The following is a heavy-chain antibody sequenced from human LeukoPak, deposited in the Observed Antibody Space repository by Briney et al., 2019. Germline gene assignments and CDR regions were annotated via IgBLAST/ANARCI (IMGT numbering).Heavy chain of an antibody. CDR1: GFTFNSYW. J-gene: IGHJ4*02. Sequence: PGGSLRLSCAASGFTFNSYWMHWVRQTPGKGLVWVSRVNTDGRTTNYADSVKGRFTISRDNAKNSLYLQMNSLRAEDTAVYYCAKDTRRKYSSSWYVTADYWGQGTLVTVSS. CDR3: AKDTRRKYSSSWYVTADY. CDR2: VNTDGRTT. D-gene: IGHD6-13*01. V-gene: IGHV3-74*01.